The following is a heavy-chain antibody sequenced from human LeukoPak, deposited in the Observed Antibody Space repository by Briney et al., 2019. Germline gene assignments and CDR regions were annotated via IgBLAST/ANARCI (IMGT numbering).Heavy chain of an antibody. J-gene: IGHJ4*02. D-gene: IGHD1-26*01. V-gene: IGHV4-34*01. CDR1: GGSFSGYY. CDR3: ARGGGSHDY. Sequence: SETLSLTCAAYGGSFSGYYWSWIRQPPGKGLEWIGEINHSGSTNYNPSLKSRVTIPVDTSKNQFSLKLSSVTAADTAVYYCARGGGSHDYWGQGTLVTVSS. CDR2: INHSGST.